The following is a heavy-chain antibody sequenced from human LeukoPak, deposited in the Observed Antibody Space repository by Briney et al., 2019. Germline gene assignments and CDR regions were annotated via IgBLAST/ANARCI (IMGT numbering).Heavy chain of an antibody. Sequence: GGSLRLSCAASGFTFSSYSMHWVRQAPGKGLEWVPVISYYGSNKCYADSVKGRFTISRDNSKNTLYLQMNSLRAEDTAVYYCAKDKHYCSSTSCYLYYFDYWGQGTLVTVSS. CDR2: ISYYGSNK. J-gene: IGHJ4*02. V-gene: IGHV3-30-3*01. CDR3: AKDKHYCSSTSCYLYYFDY. CDR1: GFTFSSYS. D-gene: IGHD2-2*01.